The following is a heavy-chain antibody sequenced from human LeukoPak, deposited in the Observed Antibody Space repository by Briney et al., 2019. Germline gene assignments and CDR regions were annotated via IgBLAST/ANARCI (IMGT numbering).Heavy chain of an antibody. CDR3: ARSRLHDAFDI. Sequence: PGGSLRLSCAVSGFIFRSYAMHWVRQAPGKGLEWVAGISYDGNDKHYADSVKDRFIISRDNSKNILFLEMNSLRVEDTALYYCARSRLHDAFDIWGQGTMVTVSS. CDR2: ISYDGNDK. J-gene: IGHJ3*02. V-gene: IGHV3-30*04. CDR1: GFIFRSYA.